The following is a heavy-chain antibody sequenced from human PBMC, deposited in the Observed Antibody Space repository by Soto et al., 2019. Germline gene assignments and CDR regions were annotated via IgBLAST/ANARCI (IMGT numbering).Heavy chain of an antibody. CDR3: ARGGYGGNHVDY. D-gene: IGHD2-15*01. Sequence: GESLKISCRGSGYTFISSWIGWVRQMPGKGLEWMGTIYPGDSDTRYSPSFEGQVTISADKSISTAYLQWRSVKAADSAIYFCARGGYGGNHVDYWGQGTQVTVSS. J-gene: IGHJ4*02. V-gene: IGHV5-51*01. CDR2: IYPGDSDT. CDR1: GYTFISSW.